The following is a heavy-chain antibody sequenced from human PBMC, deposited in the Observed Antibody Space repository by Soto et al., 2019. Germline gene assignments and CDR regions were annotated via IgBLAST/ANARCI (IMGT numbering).Heavy chain of an antibody. Sequence: GGSLRLSCAASGFTFSSYAMSWVRQAPGKGLEWVSAISGSGGSTYYADSVKGRFTISRDNSKNTLYLQMNSLRAEDTAVYYCAKGVNYYDSSGETNWGQGTLVTVSS. CDR1: GFTFSSYA. J-gene: IGHJ4*02. V-gene: IGHV3-23*01. CDR2: ISGSGGST. D-gene: IGHD3-22*01. CDR3: AKGVNYYDSSGETN.